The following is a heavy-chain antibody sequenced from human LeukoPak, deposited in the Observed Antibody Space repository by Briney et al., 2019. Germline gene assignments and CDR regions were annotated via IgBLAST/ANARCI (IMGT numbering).Heavy chain of an antibody. CDR1: GYTFTSYG. V-gene: IGHV1-18*01. D-gene: IGHD6-13*01. CDR2: VSGYNGNT. CDR3: ARGGGPIRGVAAAGNY. Sequence: ASVKVSCKASGYTFTSYGISWVRQAPGQGLEWMGWVSGYNGNTNYAQKFQGRVTMTTDTSTSTAYMELRSLRSDDTAVYYCARGGGPIRGVAAAGNYWGQGTLVTVSS. J-gene: IGHJ4*02.